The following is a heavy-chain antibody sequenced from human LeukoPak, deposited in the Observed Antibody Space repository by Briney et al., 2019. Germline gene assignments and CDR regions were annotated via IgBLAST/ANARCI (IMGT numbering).Heavy chain of an antibody. V-gene: IGHV3-33*08. CDR3: ARGYGDYPLAVDY. D-gene: IGHD4-17*01. CDR2: IWYDGSNK. Sequence: GGSLRLSCAASGFTFDDYGMHWVRQAPGKGLEWVAVIWYDGSNKYYADSVKGRFTISRDNSKNTLYLQMNSLRAEDTAVYYCARGYGDYPLAVDYWGQGTLVTVSS. CDR1: GFTFDDYG. J-gene: IGHJ4*02.